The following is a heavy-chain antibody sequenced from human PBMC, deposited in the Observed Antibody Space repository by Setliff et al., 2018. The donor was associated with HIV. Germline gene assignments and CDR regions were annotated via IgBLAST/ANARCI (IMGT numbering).Heavy chain of an antibody. CDR2: IYYSGST. J-gene: IGHJ4*02. Sequence: ETLSLTCSVTGGSIFNYFWGWIRMPPGKGLEWIGYIYYSGSTDYNTSLKSRVTISVDTSKNQVSLKLNSVTAADTAVHYCARSPGVDTNMAFDYWGQGTLVTVSS. CDR1: GGSIFNYF. D-gene: IGHD5-18*01. CDR3: ARSPGVDTNMAFDY. V-gene: IGHV4-59*01.